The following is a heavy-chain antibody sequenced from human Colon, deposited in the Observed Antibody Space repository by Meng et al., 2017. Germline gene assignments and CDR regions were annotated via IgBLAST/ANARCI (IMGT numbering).Heavy chain of an antibody. CDR1: GYTFTGYY. Sequence: QVHLWQPGAEVKKPGASVNVSCKASGYTFTGYYIHLVRQAPGQGLEWIGWINTYTGNPAYAQGFTGRFVFSLDTSVSTAYLQISSLKAEDTAVYYCATAVTTVPFDYWGQGTLFTVSS. V-gene: IGHV7-4-1*02. CDR2: INTYTGNP. J-gene: IGHJ4*02. CDR3: ATAVTTVPFDY. D-gene: IGHD4-17*01.